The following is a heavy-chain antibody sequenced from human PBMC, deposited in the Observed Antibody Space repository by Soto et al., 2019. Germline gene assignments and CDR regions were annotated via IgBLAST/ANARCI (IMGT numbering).Heavy chain of an antibody. Sequence: QVQLVQSGAEEKKPGASVKVSCKASGYTFTSYAMHWVRQAPGQRLEWMGWINAGNGNTKYSQKFQGRVTITRDTSASTAYMERSSLRSEDTDVYYCARGGGCYVWFDPWGQGTLVTVSS. CDR3: ARGGGCYVWFDP. D-gene: IGHD6-19*01. V-gene: IGHV1-3*05. CDR1: GYTFTSYA. J-gene: IGHJ5*02. CDR2: INAGNGNT.